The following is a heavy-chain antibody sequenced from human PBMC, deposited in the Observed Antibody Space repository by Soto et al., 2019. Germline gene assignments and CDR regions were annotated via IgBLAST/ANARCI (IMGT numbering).Heavy chain of an antibody. CDR3: ASPPVGTVTTSFDY. Sequence: QVQLVQSGAEVKKPGSSVKVSCKASGGTFSSYAISWVRQAPGQGLEWMGGIIPIFGTANYAQKFQGRVTINADESTSTAYMELSSLRSEDTAVYYCASPPVGTVTTSFDYWGQGSLVTVSA. J-gene: IGHJ4*02. CDR2: IIPIFGTA. V-gene: IGHV1-69*01. D-gene: IGHD4-4*01. CDR1: GGTFSSYA.